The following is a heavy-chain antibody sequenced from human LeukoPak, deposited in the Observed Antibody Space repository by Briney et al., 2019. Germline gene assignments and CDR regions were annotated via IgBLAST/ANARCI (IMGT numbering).Heavy chain of an antibody. CDR3: AKSNVIRGFVVEEGFDS. CDR2: ISYDGGDK. CDR1: GFTFSSYD. V-gene: IGHV3-30*18. D-gene: IGHD3-10*01. Sequence: QTGGSLRLSCAASGFTFSSYDMHWVRQAPGLGPEWVAVISYDGGDKYYADSVKGRFTISRDNSKNTLYLQMNGLRAEDTALYSCAKSNVIRGFVVEEGFDSWGQGTLVTVS. J-gene: IGHJ5*01.